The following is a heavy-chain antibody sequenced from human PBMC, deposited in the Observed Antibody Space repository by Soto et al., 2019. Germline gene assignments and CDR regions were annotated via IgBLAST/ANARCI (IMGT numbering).Heavy chain of an antibody. CDR1: GDSVSSNRAA. V-gene: IGHV6-1*01. CDR3: AGTTSLQWYYMGV. J-gene: IGHJ6*03. D-gene: IGHD1-7*01. Sequence: PSPALSLTCAICGDSVSSNRAAWNWIRQSPSRGLEWLGRTYYRSRCYNDYAVSVKSRITGNPDTSKNQFSLHLNSVTPEDTAVYYSAGTTSLQWYYMGVWDKGTTVTVSS. CDR2: TYYRSRCYN.